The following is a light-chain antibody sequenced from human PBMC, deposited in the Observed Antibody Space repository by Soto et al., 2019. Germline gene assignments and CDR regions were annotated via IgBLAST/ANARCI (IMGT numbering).Light chain of an antibody. J-gene: IGKJ5*01. CDR3: QQYKTWSSIT. CDR1: QSVGTN. CDR2: GAS. V-gene: IGKV3-15*01. Sequence: EIVMTQSPATLSVSPGERATLSCRASQSVGTNLAWYQQKPGQAPRLLIYGASTRATGIPDRFSGSGSGTEFTLTISSLQSEDFAVDHCQQYKTWSSITFGQGTRLEIK.